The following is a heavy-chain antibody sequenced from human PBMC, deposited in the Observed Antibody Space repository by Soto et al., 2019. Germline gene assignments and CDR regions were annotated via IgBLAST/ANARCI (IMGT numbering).Heavy chain of an antibody. CDR2: ISWNSGSI. CDR3: AKDHSSGSDPPRVDAFDI. J-gene: IGHJ3*02. CDR1: GFTFDDYA. V-gene: IGHV3-9*01. D-gene: IGHD6-19*01. Sequence: GGSLRLSCAASGFTFDDYAMHWVRQAPGKGLEWVSGISWNSGSIGYADSVKGRFTISRDNAKNSLYLQMNSLRAEDTALYYCAKDHSSGSDPPRVDAFDIWGQGTMVTVSS.